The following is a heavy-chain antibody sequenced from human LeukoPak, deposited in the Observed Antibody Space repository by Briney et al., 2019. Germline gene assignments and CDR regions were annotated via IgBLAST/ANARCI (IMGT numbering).Heavy chain of an antibody. V-gene: IGHV3-30-3*01. Sequence: PGGSLRLSCAASGFTFSSYAMHWVRQAPGKGLEWVAVISYDGNNKYYADSVKGRFTISRDNSKSALYLQMESLRPEDTAMYYCAEDQKLEPFCYWGQGTLVTVSS. J-gene: IGHJ4*02. CDR2: ISYDGNNK. CDR1: GFTFSSYA. CDR3: AEDQKLEPFCY. D-gene: IGHD1-1*01.